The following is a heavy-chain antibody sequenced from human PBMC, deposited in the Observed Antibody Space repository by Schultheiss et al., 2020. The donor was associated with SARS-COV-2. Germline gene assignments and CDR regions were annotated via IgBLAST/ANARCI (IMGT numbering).Heavy chain of an antibody. V-gene: IGHV4-34*01. J-gene: IGHJ6*02. CDR3: ARDVYRNHEYYYYGMDV. CDR1: GFTFSSYG. CDR2: INHSGST. D-gene: IGHD3-16*02. Sequence: GSLRLSCAASGFTFSSYGMHWVRQAPGKGLEWIGEINHSGSTNYNPSLKSRVTISVDTSKNQFSLKLSSVTAADTAVYYCARDVYRNHEYYYYGMDVWGQGTTVTVSS.